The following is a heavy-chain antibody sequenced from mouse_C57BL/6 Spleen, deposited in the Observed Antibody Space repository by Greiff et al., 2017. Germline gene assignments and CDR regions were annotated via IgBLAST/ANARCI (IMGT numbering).Heavy chain of an antibody. D-gene: IGHD2-4*01. CDR1: GFTFSSYA. J-gene: IGHJ3*01. V-gene: IGHV5-4*03. Sequence: EVKLVESGGGLVKPGGSLKLSCAASGFTFSSYAMSWVRQTPEKRLEWVATISDGGSYTYYPDNVKGRFTISRDNAKNNLYLQMSHLKSEDTAMYYCARGGGNDYAGFAYWGQGTLVTVSA. CDR2: ISDGGSYT. CDR3: ARGGGNDYAGFAY.